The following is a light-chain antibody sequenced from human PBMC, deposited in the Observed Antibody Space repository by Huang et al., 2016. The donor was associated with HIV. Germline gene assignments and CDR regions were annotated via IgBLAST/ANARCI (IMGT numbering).Light chain of an antibody. Sequence: EILLTQSPATLSLSPGDRATLSCKASQKINTYLAWYQQKPGQAPRLRIYDASTSAPDTPARFRGSGSGTDFTLTITNVEPEDFAVYFCQQRSNWPPFTFGPGTKVDRK. J-gene: IGKJ3*01. CDR1: QKINTY. V-gene: IGKV3-11*01. CDR3: QQRSNWPPFT. CDR2: DAS.